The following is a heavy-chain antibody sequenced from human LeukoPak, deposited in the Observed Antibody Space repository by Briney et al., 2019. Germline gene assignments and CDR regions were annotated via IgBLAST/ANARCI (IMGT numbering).Heavy chain of an antibody. CDR1: GYSISSGYY. CDR3: ARAGDIAMAYPAYFDY. V-gene: IGHV4-38-2*02. D-gene: IGHD5-18*01. CDR2: IYHSGST. Sequence: SETLSLTRTVSGYSISSGYYWGWIRQPPGKGLEWIGSIYHSGSTYYNPSLESRVTVSVDTSKNQFSLKLSSVTAADTALYYCARAGDIAMAYPAYFDYWGQGTPVTVSS. J-gene: IGHJ4*02.